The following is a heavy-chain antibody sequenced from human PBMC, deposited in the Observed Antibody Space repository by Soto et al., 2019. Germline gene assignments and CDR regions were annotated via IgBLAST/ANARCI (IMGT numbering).Heavy chain of an antibody. CDR3: ARASSSSSAADY. J-gene: IGHJ4*02. Sequence: QVQLQESGPGLVKASQTLSLICSVSGESISSGGYYWSWIRHHPGKGLEWIGYIYDSESAYYNPSLNSRATISMDTSQHHFAMKLSSVTAADTAVYYCARASSSSSAADYWGQGTLITVSS. CDR2: IYDSESA. D-gene: IGHD6-6*01. V-gene: IGHV4-31*03. CDR1: GESISSGGYY.